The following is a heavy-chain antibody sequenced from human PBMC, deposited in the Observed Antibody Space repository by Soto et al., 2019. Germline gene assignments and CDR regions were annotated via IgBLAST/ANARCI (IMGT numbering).Heavy chain of an antibody. Sequence: EVQLLESGGGWIQPGGSLRLSCAASEFTFRNYAMSWVRQAPGKGLEWVAAISGGGGSTYYADSVKGRFTISRDNSMNSLNLQMNTLGAEDTAVYYCVKGSSAYRPYYFDYWGQGTQITVSS. J-gene: IGHJ4*02. V-gene: IGHV3-23*01. CDR1: EFTFRNYA. CDR2: ISGGGGST. CDR3: VKGSSAYRPYYFDY. D-gene: IGHD3-22*01.